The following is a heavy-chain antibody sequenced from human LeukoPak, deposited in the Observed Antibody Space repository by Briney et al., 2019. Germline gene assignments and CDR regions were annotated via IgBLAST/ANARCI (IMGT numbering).Heavy chain of an antibody. CDR3: AKDGGYSSGWYSGHDAFDI. D-gene: IGHD6-19*01. Sequence: PGRSLRLSCAASGFTFSSYGMHWVRQAPGKGLEWVAVISYDGSNKYYADSVKGRFTISRDNSKNTLYLQMNSLRAEDTAVYYCAKDGGYSSGWYSGHDAFDIWGQGIMVTVSS. V-gene: IGHV3-30*18. J-gene: IGHJ3*02. CDR2: ISYDGSNK. CDR1: GFTFSSYG.